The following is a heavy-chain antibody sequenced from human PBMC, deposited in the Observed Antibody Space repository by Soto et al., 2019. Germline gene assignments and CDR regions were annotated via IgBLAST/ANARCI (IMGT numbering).Heavy chain of an antibody. J-gene: IGHJ5*02. CDR3: ARESEGGDLHDWFDP. D-gene: IGHD3-16*01. Sequence: PSETLSLTCSVSGDSIGTYYWNWVRQPPGKGLEWLGFVHYSGSTQYNPSLKGRVTISVDMSKNQLSLKLRSVTAADTAVYYGARESEGGDLHDWFDPWGQGTLVTVSS. CDR1: GDSIGTYY. CDR2: VHYSGST. V-gene: IGHV4-59*01.